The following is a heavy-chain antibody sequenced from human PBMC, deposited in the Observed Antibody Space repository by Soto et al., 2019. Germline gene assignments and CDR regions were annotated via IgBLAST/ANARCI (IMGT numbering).Heavy chain of an antibody. CDR1: GGSFSGYY. V-gene: IGHV4-34*01. Sequence: PSETLSLTCAVYGGSFSGYYWSWIRQPPGKGLEWIGEINHSGSTNYNPSLKSRVTISVDTSKNQFSLKLSSVTATDTAVYYCAVVAAAGSESYYYSGMDVWGQGTTVTVSS. CDR3: AVVAAAGSESYYYSGMDV. CDR2: INHSGST. J-gene: IGHJ6*02. D-gene: IGHD6-13*01.